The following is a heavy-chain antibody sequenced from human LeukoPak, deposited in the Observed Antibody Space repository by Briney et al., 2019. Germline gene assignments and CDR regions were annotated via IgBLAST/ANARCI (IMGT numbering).Heavy chain of an antibody. Sequence: PGGSLRLSCAASGFTFNNYAISWVRQAPGKGLEWVSAISGSGGSTFYADFVKGRFTISRDKSKNTLYLQMNSLRAEDTAVYYCAKGGIGNWFDPWGQGTLVTVSS. J-gene: IGHJ5*02. CDR3: AKGGIGNWFDP. CDR1: GFTFNNYA. D-gene: IGHD3-16*01. CDR2: ISGSGGST. V-gene: IGHV3-23*01.